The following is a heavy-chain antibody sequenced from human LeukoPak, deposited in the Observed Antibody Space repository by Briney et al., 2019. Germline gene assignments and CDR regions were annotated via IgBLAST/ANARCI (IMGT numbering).Heavy chain of an antibody. Sequence: PGGSLRLSCAASEFTFSNAWMNWVRQAPGKGLEWVGRIKSKTNGGTPEYGAAVRGRFIISRDDSRNMVYLQMSSLQSDETAVYFCARGSNSYDSSDFDHWGQGTVVSVSS. V-gene: IGHV3-15*01. CDR3: ARGSNSYDSSDFDH. D-gene: IGHD3-22*01. CDR1: EFTFSNAW. J-gene: IGHJ4*02. CDR2: IKSKTNGGTP.